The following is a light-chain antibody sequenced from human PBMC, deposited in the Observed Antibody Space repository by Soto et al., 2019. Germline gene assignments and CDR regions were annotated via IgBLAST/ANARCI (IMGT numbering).Light chain of an antibody. CDR1: SSNIGSNT. CDR3: AAWDDSLNGPV. Sequence: QSVLTRPPSASGTPGQRVTISCSGSSSNIGSNTVNWYHHLPGTAPKILIYNNDQRPSGVPDRFSGSKSGTSASLAISGLQSEDEADYYCAAWDDSLNGPVFGGGTKVTVL. J-gene: IGLJ3*02. V-gene: IGLV1-44*01. CDR2: NND.